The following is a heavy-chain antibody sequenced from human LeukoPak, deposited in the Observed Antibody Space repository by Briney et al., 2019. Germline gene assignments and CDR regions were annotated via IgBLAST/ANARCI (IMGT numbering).Heavy chain of an antibody. D-gene: IGHD4-17*01. CDR2: IYNSGST. CDR1: GGSISSYY. J-gene: IGHJ4*02. Sequence: PSETLSLTCTVSGGSISSYYWSWIRQPPGKGLEWIGYIYNSGSTNYNPSLNSRVTISVDTSKNQFSLKLSSVTAADTAVYYCARAANYGDCFDYWGQGTLVTVSS. CDR3: ARAANYGDCFDY. V-gene: IGHV4-59*01.